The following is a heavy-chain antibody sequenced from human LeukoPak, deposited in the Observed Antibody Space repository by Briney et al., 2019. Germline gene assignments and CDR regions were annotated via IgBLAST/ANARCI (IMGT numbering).Heavy chain of an antibody. Sequence: PGGSLRLSCAASGFTFRNYGMHWIRQAPGKGLEWVSYISSSGSTIYYADSVKGRFTISRDNAKNSLYLQMNSLRAEDTAVYYCARVVAAKPYDFWSGYYTGSGGAGGYYFDYWGQGTLVTVSS. D-gene: IGHD3-3*01. V-gene: IGHV3-11*01. CDR3: ARVVAAKPYDFWSGYYTGSGGAGGYYFDY. CDR2: ISSSGSTI. CDR1: GFTFRNYG. J-gene: IGHJ4*02.